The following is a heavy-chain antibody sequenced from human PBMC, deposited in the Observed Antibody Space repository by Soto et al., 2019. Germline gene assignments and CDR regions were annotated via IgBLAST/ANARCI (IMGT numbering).Heavy chain of an antibody. V-gene: IGHV4-39*01. CDR2: IYFSGST. J-gene: IGHJ3*02. CDR1: GGPISSSSYY. CDR3: ARVWFGGKAVYI. Sequence: SESPYLTFAVSGGPISSSSYYWGWIRQPPGKGLEWIWSIYFSGSTYYNTSLKSSVTISVDKSKNQFSLKLSSVNAADTAAYYCARVWFGGKAVYIWGKGTMVT. D-gene: IGHD3-10*01.